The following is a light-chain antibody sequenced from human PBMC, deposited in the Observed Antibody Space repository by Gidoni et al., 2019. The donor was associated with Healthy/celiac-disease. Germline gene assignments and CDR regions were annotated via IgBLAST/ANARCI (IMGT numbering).Light chain of an antibody. J-gene: IGKJ3*01. CDR1: QSISSY. Sequence: DSKMTQSPSSLSASVGDRVTITCRASQSISSYLNWYQQKPGKAPKLLIYAASSLQSGVPSRFSGSGSWTDFTLTISSLQPEDFATYYCQQSYSTPFTFXPXTKVDIK. CDR2: AAS. V-gene: IGKV1-39*01. CDR3: QQSYSTPFT.